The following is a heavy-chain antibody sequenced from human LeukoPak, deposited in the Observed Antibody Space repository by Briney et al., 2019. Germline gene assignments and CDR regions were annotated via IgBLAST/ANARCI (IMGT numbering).Heavy chain of an antibody. Sequence: ASVKVSCKASGYTLTGYYMHWVRQAPGQGVEWVGWINPNSGGTNYAQKFQGRVTMTRETSISTAYMALSRLRSDDTAGHYWAGIAEAEHAGNFDYWGQGTLVTVSS. D-gene: IGHD6-13*01. CDR1: GYTLTGYY. CDR3: AGIAEAEHAGNFDY. CDR2: INPNSGGT. V-gene: IGHV1-2*02. J-gene: IGHJ4*02.